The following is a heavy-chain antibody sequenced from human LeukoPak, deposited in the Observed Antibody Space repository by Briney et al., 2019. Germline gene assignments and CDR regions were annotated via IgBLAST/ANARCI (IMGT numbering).Heavy chain of an antibody. D-gene: IGHD6-13*01. J-gene: IGHJ4*02. CDR3: AREQYSSDWYGHDS. V-gene: IGHV4-39*07. CDR1: GGSISNTNYY. CDR2: IYYTGTT. Sequence: PSETLSLTCTVSGGSISNTNYYWAWIRQPPGRGLEWIGSIYYTGTTFDNPSLKSRVTLSVDTSKNQFSLRLTSVTAADTAFYYCAREQYSSDWYGHDSWGQGTLVTVSS.